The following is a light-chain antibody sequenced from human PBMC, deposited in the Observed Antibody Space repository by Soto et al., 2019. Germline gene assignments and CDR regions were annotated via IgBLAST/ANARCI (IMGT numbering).Light chain of an antibody. CDR1: QSVSSN. V-gene: IGKV3-15*01. J-gene: IGKJ1*01. CDR3: QQYNNWPPVT. CDR2: GAS. Sequence: EIVMTQSPATLSVSPGERATISCRASQSVSSNLAWYQQKPGQAPRLLIYGASTRATGIPARFSGSGSGTEFTLTISSLQSEDFAVYYCQQYNNWPPVTFGQGTKVEIK.